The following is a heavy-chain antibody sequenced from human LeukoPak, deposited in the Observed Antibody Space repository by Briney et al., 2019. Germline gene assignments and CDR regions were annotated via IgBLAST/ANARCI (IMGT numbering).Heavy chain of an antibody. CDR2: IYPGDSDT. CDR3: ARCSGSYYVDY. D-gene: IGHD1-26*01. CDR1: GYNFSPYS. J-gene: IGHJ4*02. Sequence: GESLKISCKGSGYNFSPYSIAWVRQMPGEGLEWMGIIYPGDSDTRYSPSFQGQVTISADKSISTAYLQWSSLKASDTAMYYCARCSGSYYVDYWGQGTLVTVSS. V-gene: IGHV5-51*01.